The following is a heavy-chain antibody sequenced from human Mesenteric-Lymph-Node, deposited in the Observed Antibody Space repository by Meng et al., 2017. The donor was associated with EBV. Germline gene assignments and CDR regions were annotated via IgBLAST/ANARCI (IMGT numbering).Heavy chain of an antibody. CDR1: GGSIITSYW. CDR2: IYHTGST. J-gene: IGHJ4*02. D-gene: IGHD3-22*01. V-gene: IGHV4-4*02. Sequence: QFQLQGPGPGLVTPSGSLSLTCYVSGGSIITSYWWSWFRQPPGQGLEWIGEIYHTGSTNYNPSLKSRVSMAVDTSKNHFSLKLTSVTAADTAMYYCAEVLNGYYYFDYWGQGTLVTVSS. CDR3: AEVLNGYYYFDY.